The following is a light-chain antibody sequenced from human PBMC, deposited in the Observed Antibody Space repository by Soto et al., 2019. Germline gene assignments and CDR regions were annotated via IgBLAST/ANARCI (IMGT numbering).Light chain of an antibody. CDR2: AGS. CDR1: SSDVGSYNF. V-gene: IGLV2-23*01. Sequence: QSALTQPASVSGSPGQSITISCTGTSSDVGSYNFVSWYQQHPGKAPKLMIYAGSKRPSGVSNRFSGSKSGNTASLTISGHQAEDEADYYCCSYAGSSTSVVFGGGTKLTVL. J-gene: IGLJ2*01. CDR3: CSYAGSSTSVV.